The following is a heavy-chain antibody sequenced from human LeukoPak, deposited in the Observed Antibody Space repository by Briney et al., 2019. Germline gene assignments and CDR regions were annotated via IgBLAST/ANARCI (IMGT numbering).Heavy chain of an antibody. J-gene: IGHJ6*03. CDR2: IIPVFGTA. Sequence: GASVKVSCKASGGTSSTYVISWVPQAPGQGLEWMGGIIPVFGTANYAEKFQDRVTITADKSSSTAYMKLSSLRSEDTAMYYCAINQAGYCGGVSCYRHEFYYMDVWGKGTSVTVSS. V-gene: IGHV1-69*06. CDR1: GGTSSTYV. D-gene: IGHD2-15*01. CDR3: AINQAGYCGGVSCYRHEFYYMDV.